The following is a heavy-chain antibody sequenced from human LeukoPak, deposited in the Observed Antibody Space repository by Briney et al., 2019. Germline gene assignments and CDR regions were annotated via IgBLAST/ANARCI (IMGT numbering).Heavy chain of an antibody. CDR2: ISWNSGSI. J-gene: IGHJ3*02. V-gene: IGHV3-9*03. CDR3: AKGLFVVVRAEGDAFDI. Sequence: PGRSLRLSCAASGFTFDNYAMHWVRQAPGKGLEWVSGISWNSGSIGYADSVKGRFTISRDNAKNSLYLQMNSLRAEDMALYYCAKGLFVVVRAEGDAFDIWDQGTMVTVSS. D-gene: IGHD2-2*01. CDR1: GFTFDNYA.